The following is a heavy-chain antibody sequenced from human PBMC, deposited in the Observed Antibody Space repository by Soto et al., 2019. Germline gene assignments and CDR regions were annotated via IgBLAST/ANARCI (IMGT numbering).Heavy chain of an antibody. D-gene: IGHD1-26*01. Sequence: QVQLVESGGGVVQAGRSLRLSCAASGFTFSNYGMHWVRQAPGRGLDWLAAVWYEGSNKYYADSVEGRFTISRDNSKNTLYLQMNGLRAEDTAVYYCAKDTGSTAYLIDYWGPGTLVTVSS. J-gene: IGHJ4*02. V-gene: IGHV3-33*06. CDR1: GFTFSNYG. CDR3: AKDTGSTAYLIDY. CDR2: VWYEGSNK.